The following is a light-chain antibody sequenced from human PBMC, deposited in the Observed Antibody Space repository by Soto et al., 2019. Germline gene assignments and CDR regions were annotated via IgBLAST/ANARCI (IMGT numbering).Light chain of an antibody. CDR2: DAS. CDR1: QSISSW. J-gene: IGKJ3*01. V-gene: IGKV1-5*01. Sequence: DIQMTQSPSTLSASVGDRVTITCRASQSISSWLAWYQQKPGKAPKLLIYDASSLESGVQSRFSGSGSGTEFTLTVTCLQLDDFATYYCQQYNRYSLFTFGPGTKVDI. CDR3: QQYNRYSLFT.